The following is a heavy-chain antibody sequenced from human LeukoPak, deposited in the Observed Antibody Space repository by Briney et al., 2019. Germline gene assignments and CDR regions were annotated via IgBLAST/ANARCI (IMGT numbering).Heavy chain of an antibody. CDR3: ARFGGGSCSGSSCYDYYVDV. CDR2: ISSTSSYI. CDR1: GFFFSSYS. Sequence: GGSLRLSCAASGFFFSSYSVIWVRQAPGKGLEGVSSISSTSSYIFYADSLKGRFTISRDNAKNSLYLQMNSLRAEDTAVYYCARFGGGSCSGSSCYDYYVDVWGKGTTVTVSS. D-gene: IGHD2-2*01. J-gene: IGHJ6*03. V-gene: IGHV3-21*01.